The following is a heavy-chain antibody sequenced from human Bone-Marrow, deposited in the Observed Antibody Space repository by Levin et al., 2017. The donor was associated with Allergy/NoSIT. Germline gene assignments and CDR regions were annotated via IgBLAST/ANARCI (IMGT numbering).Heavy chain of an antibody. CDR1: GYSFTSYW. J-gene: IGHJ3*02. CDR3: ARRRELLSFITDDAFDI. V-gene: IGHV5-51*01. Sequence: GESLKISCKGSGYSFTSYWIGWVRQMPGKGLEWMGIIYPGDSDTRYSPSFQGQVTISADKSISTAYLQWSSLKASDTAMYYCARRRELLSFITDDAFDIWGQGTMVTVSS. CDR2: IYPGDSDT. D-gene: IGHD1-26*01.